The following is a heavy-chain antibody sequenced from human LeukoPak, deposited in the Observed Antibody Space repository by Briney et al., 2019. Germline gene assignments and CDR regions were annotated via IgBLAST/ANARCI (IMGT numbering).Heavy chain of an antibody. V-gene: IGHV3-9*01. CDR2: ISWNSGSI. CDR1: GFTFDDYA. J-gene: IGHJ4*02. D-gene: IGHD3-16*01. Sequence: PGRSLRLSCAASGFTFDDYAMHWVRQAPGKGLEWVSGISWNSGSIGYADSVKGRFTISRDNSKNTLYLQMNSLRAEDTAVYYCAKSLWSAYGPVFDYWGQGTLVTDSS. CDR3: AKSLWSAYGPVFDY.